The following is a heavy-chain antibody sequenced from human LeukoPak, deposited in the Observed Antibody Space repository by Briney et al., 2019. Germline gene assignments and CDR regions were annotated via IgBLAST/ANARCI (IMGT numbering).Heavy chain of an antibody. Sequence: PSETPSLTCTVSGGSITSSYWSWIRQSPGKGLEWIGYIHYTGSTNYNPSLKSRVTMLIDTSKNQFSLKLSSVTAADTAVYCCARGRYSAGDNWFDPWGQGTLVTVSS. D-gene: IGHD3-9*01. CDR3: ARGRYSAGDNWFDP. CDR2: IHYTGST. V-gene: IGHV4-59*01. J-gene: IGHJ5*02. CDR1: GGSITSSY.